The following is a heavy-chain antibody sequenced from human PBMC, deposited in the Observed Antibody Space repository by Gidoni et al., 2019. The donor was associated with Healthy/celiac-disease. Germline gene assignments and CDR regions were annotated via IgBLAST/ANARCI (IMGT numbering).Heavy chain of an antibody. V-gene: IGHV4-61*02. D-gene: IGHD5-12*01. Sequence: QVQLQESGPGLVKPSQTLSLTCTVSGGSISSGSYYWSWIRQPAGKGLEWIGRIYTSGSTNYNPSLKSRVTISVDTSKNQFSLKLSSVTAADTAVYYCAREERGDGYNPGYWGQGTLVTVSS. CDR2: IYTSGST. CDR3: AREERGDGYNPGY. J-gene: IGHJ4*02. CDR1: GGSISSGSYY.